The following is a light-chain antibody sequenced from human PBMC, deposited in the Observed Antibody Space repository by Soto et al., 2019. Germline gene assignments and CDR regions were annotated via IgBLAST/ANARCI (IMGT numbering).Light chain of an antibody. CDR3: HHYGYGEDT. V-gene: IGKV3-20*01. CDR1: ETVGSNY. J-gene: IGKJ2*01. Sequence: EVVLTQSPGTLSLSPGERATLSCRASETVGSNYLAWYQQQPGQAPRLLIFDASIRATGIPDRFSGSGSGTEFSLTISRLEPVYSAVYFCHHYGYGEDTFGQGTKLEI. CDR2: DAS.